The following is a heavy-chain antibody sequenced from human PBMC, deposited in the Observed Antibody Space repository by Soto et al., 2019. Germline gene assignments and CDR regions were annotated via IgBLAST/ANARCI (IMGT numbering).Heavy chain of an antibody. J-gene: IGHJ6*02. CDR3: AREGVAPYYYYGMDV. V-gene: IGHV1-18*01. CDR1: GYTFTRSG. Sequence: ASVTVSCKASGYTFTRSGIIWVRQAPGQGLEWMGWISTYNGDTNYAQTFQGRVTMTTDTSTSTVHMEVRSLRSDDTAVYYCAREGVAPYYYYGMDVWGQGTPVTVSS. CDR2: ISTYNGDT. D-gene: IGHD5-12*01.